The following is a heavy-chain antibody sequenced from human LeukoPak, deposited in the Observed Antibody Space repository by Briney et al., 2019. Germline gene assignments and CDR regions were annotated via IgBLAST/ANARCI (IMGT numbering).Heavy chain of an antibody. V-gene: IGHV3-30*02. J-gene: IGHJ4*02. CDR2: IRYDGSNK. CDR3: AKDKYSPFDY. CDR1: GFTFSSYG. Sequence: GGSLRLSCAASGFTFSSYGMHWVRQAPGKGLEWVAFIRYDGSNKYYADSVKGRLTISRDNSKNTLYLQMNSLRAEDTAVYYCAKDKYSPFDYWGQGTLVTVSS. D-gene: IGHD5-18*01.